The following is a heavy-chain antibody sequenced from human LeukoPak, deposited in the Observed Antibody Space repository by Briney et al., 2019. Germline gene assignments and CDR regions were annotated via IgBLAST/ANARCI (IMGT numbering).Heavy chain of an antibody. D-gene: IGHD2-2*01. CDR1: GFTFSSYW. CDR2: INSDGSST. Sequence: PGGSLRLSCAASGFTFSSYWMHWVRQAPGKGLVWVSRINSDGSSTSYADSVKGRITISRDNAKNTLYLQMNSLRAVDTAVYYCAASLPNIVVVPATKGPFGYWGQGALVTVSS. CDR3: AASLPNIVVVPATKGPFGY. J-gene: IGHJ4*02. V-gene: IGHV3-74*01.